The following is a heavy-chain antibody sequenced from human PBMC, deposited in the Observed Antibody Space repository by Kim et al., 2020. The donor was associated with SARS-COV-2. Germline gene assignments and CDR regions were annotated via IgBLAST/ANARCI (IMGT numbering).Heavy chain of an antibody. V-gene: IGHV3-66*01. Sequence: STYYTDSVKGRFTISRDNSRNTLFLQMNSLRAEDTAVYFCARESRPGGFDIWGQGTMVTVSS. CDR3: ARESRPGGFDI. J-gene: IGHJ3*02. D-gene: IGHD1-1*01. CDR2: ST.